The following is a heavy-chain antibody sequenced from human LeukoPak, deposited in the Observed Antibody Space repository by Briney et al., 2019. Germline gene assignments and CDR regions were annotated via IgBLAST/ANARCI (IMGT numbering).Heavy chain of an antibody. V-gene: IGHV1-69*13. CDR1: GGTFSSYA. CDR2: IIPIFGTA. J-gene: IGHJ4*02. Sequence: WASVKVSCKASGGTFSSYAISWVRQAPGQGLEWMGGIIPIFGTANYAQKFQGRVTITADESTSTAYMELSSLRSEDTAVYYCARTLRLLAGFDYWGQGTLVTVSS. CDR3: ARTLRLLAGFDY. D-gene: IGHD3-3*01.